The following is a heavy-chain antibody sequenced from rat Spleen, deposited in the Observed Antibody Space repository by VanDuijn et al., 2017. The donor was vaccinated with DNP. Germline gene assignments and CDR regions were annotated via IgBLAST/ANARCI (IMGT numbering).Heavy chain of an antibody. Sequence: QVQLEESGPGLVQPSQTLSLACTVSGFSLTSHHMHWVRQPSGGGLQWIGLISTGGSAEYNSALKSRLSISRDMSKSQVFLRMNSLQTGDTATYYCARDWDGFNIDYWGQGVMVTVSS. CDR2: ISTGGSA. CDR3: ARDWDGFNIDY. V-gene: IGHV2-30*01. J-gene: IGHJ2*01. D-gene: IGHD1-5*01. CDR1: GFSLTSHH.